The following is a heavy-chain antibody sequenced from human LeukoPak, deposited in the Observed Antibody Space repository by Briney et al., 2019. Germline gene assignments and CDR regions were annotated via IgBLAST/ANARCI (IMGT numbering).Heavy chain of an antibody. V-gene: IGHV4-39*02. D-gene: IGHD6-13*01. CDR1: GASISDTSHY. CDR3: VRRAAAESYSYGMDV. J-gene: IGHJ6*01. Sequence: SATLSLTCTVSGASISDTSHYWGWVCQPPGKGLEWIGNIYYGSSAYYSPSLQSRVTISADTSETHFSLRLTSVTAADTAVYFCVRRAAAESYSYGMDVWGPGATVIVSS. CDR2: IYYGSSA.